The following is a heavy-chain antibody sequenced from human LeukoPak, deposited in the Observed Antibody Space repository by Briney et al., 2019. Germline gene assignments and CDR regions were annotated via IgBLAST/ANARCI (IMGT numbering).Heavy chain of an antibody. D-gene: IGHD1-26*01. J-gene: IGHJ6*02. CDR2: FDPEDGET. Sequence: GASVKVSCKVSGYTLTELSMHWVRQAPGKGLEWMGGFDPEDGETIYAQKLQGRVTMTEDTSTDTAYMELSSLRSEDTAVYYCATDHSVFGGSYYYYYGMDVWGQGTTVTVSS. V-gene: IGHV1-24*01. CDR3: ATDHSVFGGSYYYYYGMDV. CDR1: GYTLTELS.